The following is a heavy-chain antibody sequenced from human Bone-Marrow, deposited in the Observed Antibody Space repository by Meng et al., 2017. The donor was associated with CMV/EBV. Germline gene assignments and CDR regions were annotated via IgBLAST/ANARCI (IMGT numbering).Heavy chain of an antibody. Sequence: GESLKISCAASGFTFSSYEMNWVRQAPGKGLEWLSYITSSGRTIYYADSVKGRFTISRDNAKNSLHLQMNNLRAEDTAIYYCVQTLYWVQGTLVTVSS. D-gene: IGHD3-16*01. J-gene: IGHJ4*02. V-gene: IGHV3-48*03. CDR2: ITSSGRTI. CDR1: GFTFSSYE. CDR3: VQTLY.